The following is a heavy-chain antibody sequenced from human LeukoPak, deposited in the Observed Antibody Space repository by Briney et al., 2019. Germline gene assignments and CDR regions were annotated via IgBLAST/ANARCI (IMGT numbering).Heavy chain of an antibody. CDR3: ARAPSEIGGYYPEYFRH. V-gene: IGHV3-74*01. CDR1: RFTLSSYT. J-gene: IGHJ1*01. Sequence: GGSLRLSCAASRFTLSSYTMNWVRQAPGAGLVWVSRIKSDGRTNYADSVKGRFTISRDNAKNTLSLQMNRLRAEDTGVYYCARAPSEIGGYYPEYFRHWGQGTLVTVSS. D-gene: IGHD3-22*01. CDR2: IKSDGRT.